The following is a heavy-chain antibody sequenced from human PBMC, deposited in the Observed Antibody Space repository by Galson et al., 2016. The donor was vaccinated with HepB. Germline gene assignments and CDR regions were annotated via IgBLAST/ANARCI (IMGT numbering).Heavy chain of an antibody. CDR2: INAGNGNT. J-gene: IGHJ4*02. V-gene: IGHV1-3*01. CDR3: ARSPTGFCSRTKCYGFNYLDR. CDR1: GYTFISYV. Sequence: SGYTFISYVIQWVRQAPGHRLEWMGWINAGNGNTKYSHKFQGRVIIDRDPSASTAYMELSSLRPEDTAIYYCARSPTGFCSRTKCYGFNYLDRWGQGTPVTVSS. D-gene: IGHD2-2*03.